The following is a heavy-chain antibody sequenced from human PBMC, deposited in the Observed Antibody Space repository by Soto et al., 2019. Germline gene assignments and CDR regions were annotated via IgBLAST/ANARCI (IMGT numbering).Heavy chain of an antibody. J-gene: IGHJ4*02. Sequence: QVQLVESGGGVVQPGRSLRLSCAASGLPFSSYGMHWVCQAPGKGLECVAIIPHDGSYKYHVDSVKGRFTISRDNSKNTLYLQMDSLRPEDTAVYYCGALNYGGDACWGQGTLVTVSS. V-gene: IGHV3-30*03. CDR2: IPHDGSYK. CDR1: GLPFSSYG. D-gene: IGHD2-21*01. CDR3: GALNYGGDAC.